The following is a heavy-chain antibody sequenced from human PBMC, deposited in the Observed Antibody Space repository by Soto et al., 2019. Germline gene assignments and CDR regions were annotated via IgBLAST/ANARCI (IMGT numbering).Heavy chain of an antibody. D-gene: IGHD3-16*01. CDR1: GCTFSNAW. CDR3: TTTPPGHVVYFDY. CDR2: IKSKTDGGTT. V-gene: IGHV3-15*01. Sequence: GGSVRLSCAASGCTFSNAWMSWVRQAPGKGLEWVGRIKSKTDGGTTDYAAPVKGRFTISRDDSKNTLYLQMNSLKTEDTAVYYCTTTPPGHVVYFDYWGQGTLVTVSS. J-gene: IGHJ4*02.